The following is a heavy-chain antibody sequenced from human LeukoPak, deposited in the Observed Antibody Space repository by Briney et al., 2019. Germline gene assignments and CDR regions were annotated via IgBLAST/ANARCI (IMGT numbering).Heavy chain of an antibody. D-gene: IGHD2/OR15-2a*01. CDR3: ARGRGYCNSTTFALDAFDI. V-gene: IGHV3-48*01. CDR1: GFTFKSFG. J-gene: IGHJ3*02. CDR2: ISSASGTI. Sequence: GGSLRLSCAASGFTFKSFGMNWVRQAPGKGLEWVSYISSASGTIYYADSVKGRFTTSRDNGKNSLFLQMSSLRVEDTAIYYCARGRGYCNSTTFALDAFDIWGRGTTATVSS.